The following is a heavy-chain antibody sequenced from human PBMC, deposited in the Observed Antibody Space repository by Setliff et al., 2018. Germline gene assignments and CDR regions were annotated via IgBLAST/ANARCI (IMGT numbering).Heavy chain of an antibody. D-gene: IGHD2-2*01. J-gene: IGHJ4*02. CDR1: GYTFSDYG. CDR3: ARLVRYCTRTSCQRTSGAEL. CDR2: ISPHSGRA. V-gene: IGHV1-18*01. Sequence: GASVKVSCKASGYTFSDYGVSWVRQAPGQGLEWMGWISPHSGRAFYAPQFQDRVIMTTDTSTNTAYMELRGLRFDDTAIYYCARLVRYCTRTSCQRTSGAELWGQGTLVTVSS.